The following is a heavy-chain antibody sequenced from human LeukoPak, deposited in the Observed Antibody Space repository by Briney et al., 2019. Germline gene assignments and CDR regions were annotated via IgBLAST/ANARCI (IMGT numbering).Heavy chain of an antibody. CDR2: ISDSGGST. D-gene: IGHD6-19*01. J-gene: IGHJ4*02. CDR1: GFTFSSYA. CDR3: AKFVASRGWNPLDY. V-gene: IGHV3-23*01. Sequence: PGGSLRLSCAASGFTFSSYAMSWVRQPPGKGLEWVSAISDSGGSTYYADSVKGRFTISRDNSENTLYLQMNSLRAEDTAVYYCAKFVASRGWNPLDYWGQGTLVTVSS.